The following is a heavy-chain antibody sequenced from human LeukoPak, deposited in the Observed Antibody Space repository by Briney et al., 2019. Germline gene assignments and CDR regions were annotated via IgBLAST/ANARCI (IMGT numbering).Heavy chain of an antibody. CDR3: TRGYYNSF. Sequence: PGGSLRLSCRPSGYIFADEPVNSVRQAPGQGLPWVGLIRTTPNDATTEYAASVKGRFTITRDDSTGVAYLQLNSLKAEDTAVYYCTRGYYNSFWGQGTLVTVSS. CDR1: GYIFADEP. J-gene: IGHJ4*02. CDR2: IRTTPNDATT. V-gene: IGHV3-49*04. D-gene: IGHD3-10*01.